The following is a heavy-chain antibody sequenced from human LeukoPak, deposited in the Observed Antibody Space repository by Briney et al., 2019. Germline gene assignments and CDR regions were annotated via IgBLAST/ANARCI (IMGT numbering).Heavy chain of an antibody. CDR3: ARGPTYYYDSSDYPTPDY. D-gene: IGHD3-22*01. CDR1: GYSISSGYY. CDR2: IYYSGST. V-gene: IGHV4-30-4*01. J-gene: IGHJ4*02. Sequence: SETLSLTCTVSGYSISSGYYWSWIRPPPGKGLEWIGYIYYSGSTYYNPSLKSRVTISVDTSKNQFSLKLSSVTAADTAVYYCARGPTYYYDSSDYPTPDYWGQGTLVTVSS.